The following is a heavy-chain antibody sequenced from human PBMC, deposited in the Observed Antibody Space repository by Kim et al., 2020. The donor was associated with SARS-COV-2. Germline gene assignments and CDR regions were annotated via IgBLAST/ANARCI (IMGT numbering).Heavy chain of an antibody. J-gene: IGHJ3*02. Sequence: SVKGRFTISRDNSKNTLYLQMNSLRAEDTAVYYCARAQWLVSDLLAVFDIWGQGTMVTVSS. D-gene: IGHD6-19*01. CDR3: ARAQWLVSDLLAVFDI. V-gene: IGHV3-30*01.